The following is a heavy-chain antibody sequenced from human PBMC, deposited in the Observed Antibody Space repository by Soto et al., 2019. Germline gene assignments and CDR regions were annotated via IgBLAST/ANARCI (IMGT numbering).Heavy chain of an antibody. D-gene: IGHD3-10*01. Sequence: GGSLRLSCAASGFAFSSYGMHWVRQAPGKGLEWVAVISYDGSNKYYADSVKGRFTISRDNSKNTLYLQMNSLRAEDTAVYYCAKDPKDGFGELLYGLDVWGQGTTVTVSS. CDR2: ISYDGSNK. V-gene: IGHV3-30*18. CDR3: AKDPKDGFGELLYGLDV. CDR1: GFAFSSYG. J-gene: IGHJ6*02.